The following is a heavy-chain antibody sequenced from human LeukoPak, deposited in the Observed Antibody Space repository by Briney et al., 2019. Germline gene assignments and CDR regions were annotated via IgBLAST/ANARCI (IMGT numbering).Heavy chain of an antibody. CDR2: INHSGST. J-gene: IGHJ4*02. Sequence: SETLSLTCAVYGGSFSGYYWSWIRQPPGKGLEWIGEINHSGSTNYNPSFKSRVTISVDTSKNQFSLKLSSVTAADTAVYYCAREGIAAAGTDYWGQGTLVTVSS. V-gene: IGHV4-34*01. CDR1: GGSFSGYY. CDR3: AREGIAAAGTDY. D-gene: IGHD6-13*01.